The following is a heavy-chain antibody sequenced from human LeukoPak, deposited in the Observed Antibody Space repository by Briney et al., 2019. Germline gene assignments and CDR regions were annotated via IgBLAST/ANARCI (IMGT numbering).Heavy chain of an antibody. J-gene: IGHJ4*02. CDR1: GDSVSSNSAA. CDR2: TYYRSKWYN. CDR3: ARDLGSIAAVFDY. Sequence: SQTLSLTCAISGDSVSSNSAAWNWIRQSPSSGLEWLARTYYRSKWYNDYTVSVKSRITVNPDTSENQFSLQLSSVTPEDTAVYYCARDLGSIAAVFDYWGQGSLVTVSS. V-gene: IGHV6-1*01. D-gene: IGHD6-13*01.